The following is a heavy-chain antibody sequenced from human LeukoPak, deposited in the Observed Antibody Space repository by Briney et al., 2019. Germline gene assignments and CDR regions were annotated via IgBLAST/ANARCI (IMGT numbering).Heavy chain of an antibody. CDR3: AKAPPDSHNYYYGMDV. Sequence: GGSLRLSCAASGFTFTGYAMSWVRQAPGKGLEWVSGISGSGGSTYYADSVKGRFTISRDNSKNTLYLQMNSLRVEDTALYYCAKAPPDSHNYYYGMDVWGQGTTVTVSS. D-gene: IGHD5-18*01. CDR1: GFTFTGYA. V-gene: IGHV3-23*01. J-gene: IGHJ6*02. CDR2: ISGSGGST.